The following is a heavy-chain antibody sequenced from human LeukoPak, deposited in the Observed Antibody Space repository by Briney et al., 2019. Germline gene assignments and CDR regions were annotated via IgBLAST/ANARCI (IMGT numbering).Heavy chain of an antibody. CDR2: ISGSGGST. CDR3: AKHENLVDYFDY. Sequence: GGSLRLSCAASGFTFSDYYMSWIRQAPGKGLEWVSAISGSGGSTYYADSVKGRFTISRDNSKNTLYLQMNSLRAEDTAVYYCAKHENLVDYFDYWGQGTLVTVSS. V-gene: IGHV3-23*01. J-gene: IGHJ4*02. D-gene: IGHD1-7*01. CDR1: GFTFSDYY.